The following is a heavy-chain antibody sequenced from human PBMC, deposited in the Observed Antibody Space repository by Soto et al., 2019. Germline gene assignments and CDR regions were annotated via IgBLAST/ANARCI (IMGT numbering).Heavy chain of an antibody. CDR1: GFTFSNYW. CDR3: ARLNDYGDFSVEY. V-gene: IGHV3-7*01. J-gene: IGHJ4*02. D-gene: IGHD4-17*01. CDR2: IKREGSDK. Sequence: CGSLRLSCEASGFTFSNYWMSWVPQAPGKGLVCVANIKREGSDKHYVDSVKGLFIISKQNARNSMSLPMNSLRTEDTAVYYCARLNDYGDFSVEYCGRGPLFPVSS.